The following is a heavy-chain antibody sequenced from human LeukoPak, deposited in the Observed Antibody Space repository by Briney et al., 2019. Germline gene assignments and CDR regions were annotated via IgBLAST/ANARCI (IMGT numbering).Heavy chain of an antibody. Sequence: GGSLKLSCAASGFTFSSYWMSWVRQAPGKGLEWVANIKQDGSEKYYVDSVEGRFTISRDNAKNSLYLQMNSLRAEDTAVYYCASLRGGVWMVWGQGTLVTVSS. CDR2: IKQDGSEK. V-gene: IGHV3-7*01. J-gene: IGHJ4*02. D-gene: IGHD2-8*02. CDR3: ASLRGGVWMV. CDR1: GFTFSSYW.